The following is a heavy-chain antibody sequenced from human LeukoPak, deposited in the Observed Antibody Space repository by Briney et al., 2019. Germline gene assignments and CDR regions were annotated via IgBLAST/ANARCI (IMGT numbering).Heavy chain of an antibody. CDR2: INHSGST. CDR3: ARGLVVAGNYDY. D-gene: IGHD5-12*01. CDR1: GGSFSGYY. Sequence: PSETLSLTCAAYGGSFSGYYWSWIRQPPGKGLEWIGEINHSGSTNYDPSLKSRVTISVDTSKNQFSLRLSSVTAADTAVYYCARGLVVAGNYDYWGQGTLVTVSS. V-gene: IGHV4-34*01. J-gene: IGHJ4*02.